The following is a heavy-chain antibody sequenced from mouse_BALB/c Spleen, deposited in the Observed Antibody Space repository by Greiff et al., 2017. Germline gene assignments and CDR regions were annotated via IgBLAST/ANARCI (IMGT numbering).Heavy chain of an antibody. CDR2: INSNGGST. CDR1: GFTFSSYG. J-gene: IGHJ2*01. D-gene: IGHD2-13*01. CDR3: ARVDYSY. V-gene: IGHV5-6-3*01. Sequence: EVQVVESGGGLVQPGGSLKLSCAASGFTFSSYGMSWVRQTPDKRLELVATINSNGGSTYYPDSVKGRFTISRDNAKNTLYLQMSSLKSEDTAMYYCARVDYSYWGQGTTLTVSS.